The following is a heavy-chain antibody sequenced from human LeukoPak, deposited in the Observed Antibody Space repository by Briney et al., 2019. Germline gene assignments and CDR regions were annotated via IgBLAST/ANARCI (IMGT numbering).Heavy chain of an antibody. CDR2: IYSSGST. V-gene: IGHV4-59*01. Sequence: SETLSLTCTVSGASMSSYYWTWIRQPPGKGLEWIGYIYSSGSTNSNPSLKSRVTISVDTSMNQFSLNLSSVTAADTAVYYCARGGEAGLADWGQGTLVTVSS. CDR1: GASMSSYY. CDR3: ARGGEAGLAD. J-gene: IGHJ4*02. D-gene: IGHD4-17*01.